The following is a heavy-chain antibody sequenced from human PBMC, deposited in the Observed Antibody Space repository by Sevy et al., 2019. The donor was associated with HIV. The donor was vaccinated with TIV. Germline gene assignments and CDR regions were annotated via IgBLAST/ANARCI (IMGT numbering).Heavy chain of an antibody. J-gene: IGHJ5*02. CDR1: GFTFRSYW. Sequence: GGSLRLSCTAPGFTFRSYWMTWVRQAPGKGLEWVANIKQDGSEKYYVDSVKGRFTISRDNAKNSLYLQMNSLRAEDTAVYYCARVDSRDDRGLDPWGQGTLVTVSS. V-gene: IGHV3-7*01. D-gene: IGHD3-22*01. CDR2: IKQDGSEK. CDR3: ARVDSRDDRGLDP.